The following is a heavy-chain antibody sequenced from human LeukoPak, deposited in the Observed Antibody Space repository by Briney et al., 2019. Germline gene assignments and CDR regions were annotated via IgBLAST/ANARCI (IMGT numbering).Heavy chain of an antibody. J-gene: IGHJ4*02. CDR3: VKDPYSSGYDY. D-gene: IGHD5-18*01. Sequence: PGGSLRLSCAASGCTFSSYEMNWVRQAPGKGLEWVSAISSGGDSTYFADSVKGRFAISRDNSKNTLYLQMSSLRPEDTAFYYCVKDPYSSGYDYWGQGTLVTVSS. CDR1: GCTFSSYE. CDR2: ISSGGDST. V-gene: IGHV3-23*01.